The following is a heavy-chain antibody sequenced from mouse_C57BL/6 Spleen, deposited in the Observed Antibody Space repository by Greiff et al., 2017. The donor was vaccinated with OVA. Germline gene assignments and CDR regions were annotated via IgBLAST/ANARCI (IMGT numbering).Heavy chain of an antibody. D-gene: IGHD1-1*01. CDR3: ATYGSSYHWYFDV. Sequence: ESGPGLVKPSQSLSLTCSVTGYSITSGYYWNWIRQFPGNKLEWMGYISYDGSNNYNPSPKNRISITRDTSQNQFFLKLDSVTTEDTATYYCATYGSSYHWYFDVWGTGTTVTVSS. V-gene: IGHV3-6*01. CDR2: ISYDGSN. CDR1: GYSITSGYY. J-gene: IGHJ1*03.